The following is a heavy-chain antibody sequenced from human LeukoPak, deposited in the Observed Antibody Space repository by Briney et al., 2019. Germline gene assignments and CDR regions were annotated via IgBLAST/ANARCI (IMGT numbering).Heavy chain of an antibody. V-gene: IGHV3-66*01. CDR3: ARVIVGTTTRLDYFDY. D-gene: IGHD1-26*01. Sequence: PGGSLRLSCAASGFTLSDNYMSWVRQAPGKGLEWVSIIYSGGNTYYADSVKGRFTVSRDNSKNTLYLQMNSLRAEDTAVYYCARVIVGTTTRLDYFDYWGQGTLVTVSS. CDR2: IYSGGNT. CDR1: GFTLSDNY. J-gene: IGHJ4*02.